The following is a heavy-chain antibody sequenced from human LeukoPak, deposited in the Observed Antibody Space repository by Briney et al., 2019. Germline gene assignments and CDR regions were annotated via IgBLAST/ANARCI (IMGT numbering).Heavy chain of an antibody. V-gene: IGHV1-2*02. Sequence: GASVKVSCKASGYTFTGYYMHWVRQAPGQGLEWMGWINPNSGGTNYAQKFQGGVTMTRDTSISTAYMELSRLRSDDTAVYYCARDPRICSSTSCYAYYYFDYWGQGTLVTVSS. J-gene: IGHJ4*02. CDR3: ARDPRICSSTSCYAYYYFDY. D-gene: IGHD2-2*01. CDR1: GYTFTGYY. CDR2: INPNSGGT.